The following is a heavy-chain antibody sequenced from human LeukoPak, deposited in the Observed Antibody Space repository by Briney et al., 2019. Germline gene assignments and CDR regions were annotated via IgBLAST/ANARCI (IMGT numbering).Heavy chain of an antibody. CDR2: INPSGSST. J-gene: IGHJ4*02. D-gene: IGHD1-26*01. Sequence: GASVKVSCKASGYTFTSYYMHWVRQAPGQGLEWMGLINPSGSSTSCAQKFQGRVTITADESTSTAYMELSSLRSEDTAVYYCARDRVGSGSYFDYWGQGTLVTVSS. V-gene: IGHV1-46*01. CDR3: ARDRVGSGSYFDY. CDR1: GYTFTSYY.